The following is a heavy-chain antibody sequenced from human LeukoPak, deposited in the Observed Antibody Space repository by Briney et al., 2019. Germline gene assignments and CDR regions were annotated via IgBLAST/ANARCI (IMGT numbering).Heavy chain of an antibody. D-gene: IGHD1-26*01. CDR1: GYTFTGYY. CDR3: ARRGGSTNFDY. V-gene: IGHV1-3*03. J-gene: IGHJ4*02. Sequence: ASVKVSCKASGYTFTGYYMHWVRQAPGQGLEWMGWININNGDTKYSQEFQGRVTITRDTSASTAYMELSSLRSEDMAVYYCARRGGSTNFDYWGQGTLVTVSS. CDR2: ININNGDT.